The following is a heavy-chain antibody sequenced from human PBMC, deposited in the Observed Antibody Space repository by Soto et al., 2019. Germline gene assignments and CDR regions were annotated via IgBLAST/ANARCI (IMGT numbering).Heavy chain of an antibody. CDR2: ISGSGGST. CDR3: AYSSTPFDY. J-gene: IGHJ4*02. CDR1: GFTFSSYA. D-gene: IGHD6-13*01. V-gene: IGHV3-23*01. Sequence: EVQLLESGGGLVQPGGSLRLSCAASGFTFSSYAMSWVRQAPGKGLEWVSAISGSGGSTYYADSVKGRFTISRDNSKKTLYLQMNSRRAEDTAVYYGAYSSTPFDYWGQRTLVTVSS.